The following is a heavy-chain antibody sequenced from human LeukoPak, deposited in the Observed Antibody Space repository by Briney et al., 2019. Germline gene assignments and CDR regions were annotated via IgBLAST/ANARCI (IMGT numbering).Heavy chain of an antibody. CDR1: GGSISSSSYY. Sequence: SETLSLTCTVSGGSISSSSYYWGWIRQPPGKGLEWIGSIYYSGSTYYNPPLKSRVTISVDTSKNQFSLNLSSVTAADTAVYYCARVLPAAAIRAPYYFDFWGQGTLVTVSS. V-gene: IGHV4-39*01. D-gene: IGHD2-2*01. CDR2: IYYSGST. J-gene: IGHJ4*02. CDR3: ARVLPAAAIRAPYYFDF.